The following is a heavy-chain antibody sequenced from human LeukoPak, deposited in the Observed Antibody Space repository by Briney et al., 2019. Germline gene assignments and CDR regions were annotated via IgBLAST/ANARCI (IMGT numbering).Heavy chain of an antibody. D-gene: IGHD6-13*01. Sequence: SETLSLTCTVSGGSISSYYWSWIRQPPGKGLEWIGEINHSGSTNYNPSLKSRVTISVDTSKNQFSLKLSSVTAADTAVYYCARGLVAAAGPNHYDWFDPWGQGTLVTVSS. J-gene: IGHJ5*02. CDR2: INHSGST. V-gene: IGHV4-34*01. CDR3: ARGLVAAAGPNHYDWFDP. CDR1: GGSISSYY.